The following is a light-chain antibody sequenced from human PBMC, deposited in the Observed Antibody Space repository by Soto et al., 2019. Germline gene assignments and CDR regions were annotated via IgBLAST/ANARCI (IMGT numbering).Light chain of an antibody. V-gene: IGKV3-20*01. Sequence: ETVLTQSPGTLSLSPGERATLSCRASQTISRNYLAWYRQTPGQAPRLLIYGASNRATGIADRFSGSGSGTDFTLIISRLEPEDFALYYCQQYGSSPWTFGQGTKVEIK. J-gene: IGKJ1*01. CDR1: QTISRNY. CDR3: QQYGSSPWT. CDR2: GAS.